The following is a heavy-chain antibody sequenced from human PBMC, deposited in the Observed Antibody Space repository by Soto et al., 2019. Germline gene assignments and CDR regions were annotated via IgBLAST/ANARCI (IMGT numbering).Heavy chain of an antibody. CDR2: INPASGHT. D-gene: IGHD1-26*01. CDR3: GRSVVGATEAILYNPMDV. J-gene: IGHJ6*02. V-gene: IGHV1-3*01. CDR1: GYSFTTYA. Sequence: QVQLVQSGAEVKKPGASVKVSCKASGYSFTTYALHWMRQAPGQRPEWMGWINPASGHTKYSKKFQDRVTITRDTSASTGYMELSSLRSEDTAVYYCGRSVVGATEAILYNPMDVWGQGTTVTVSS.